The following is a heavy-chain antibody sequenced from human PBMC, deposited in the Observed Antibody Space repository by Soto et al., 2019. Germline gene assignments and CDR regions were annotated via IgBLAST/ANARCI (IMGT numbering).Heavy chain of an antibody. CDR3: ARTYYYDSSSQNFDY. D-gene: IGHD3-22*01. V-gene: IGHV3-30-3*01. Sequence: GGSLRLSCAASGLTFTSYAMHWVRQAPGKGLEWVAVISYDGSKKYYADSVKGRFTISRDNSKNTLYLQMNSLRAEDTAVYYCARTYYYDSSSQNFDYWGQGTLLTVSS. CDR2: ISYDGSKK. J-gene: IGHJ4*02. CDR1: GLTFTSYA.